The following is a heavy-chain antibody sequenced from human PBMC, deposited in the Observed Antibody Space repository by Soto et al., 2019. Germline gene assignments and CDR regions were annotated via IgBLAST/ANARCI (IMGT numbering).Heavy chain of an antibody. J-gene: IGHJ4*02. Sequence: SVKVSCKASGGTFSSYAISWVRQAPGQGLEWMGGIIPIFGTANYAQKFQGRVTITAGESTSTAYMGLSSLRSEDTAVYYCAITGVDTDMVPFDYWGQGTLVTVAS. V-gene: IGHV1-69*13. D-gene: IGHD5-18*01. CDR3: AITGVDTDMVPFDY. CDR1: GGTFSSYA. CDR2: IIPIFGTA.